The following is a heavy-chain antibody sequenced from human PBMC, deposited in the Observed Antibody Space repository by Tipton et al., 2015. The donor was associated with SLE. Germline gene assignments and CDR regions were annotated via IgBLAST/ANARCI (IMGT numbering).Heavy chain of an antibody. CDR1: GYSFADYD. Sequence: QLVQSGAEVRKPGASVRVSCKTSGYSFADYDITWVRQAPGQGLEWMGRINPNSGDTDSARKFRGRVTMTRDTSNTTAYMELRSLRSADTAVYYCARGPLMAVGDFDYWGQGSLVTFSS. D-gene: IGHD3-16*01. CDR3: ARGPLMAVGDFDY. CDR2: INPNSGDT. J-gene: IGHJ4*02. V-gene: IGHV1-2*06.